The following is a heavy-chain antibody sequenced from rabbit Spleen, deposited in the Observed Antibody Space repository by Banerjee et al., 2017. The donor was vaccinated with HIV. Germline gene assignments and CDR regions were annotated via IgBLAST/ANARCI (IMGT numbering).Heavy chain of an antibody. Sequence: QSLEESGGDLVKPGASLTLTCTASGFSFSSSDYMCWVRQAPGKGLEWISCIAGKAVYASWAKGRFTISKTSSTTVTLQMTSLTAADTATYFCARDLTGVIGWNFKLWGQGTLVTVS. V-gene: IGHV1S40*01. CDR1: GFSFSSSDY. J-gene: IGHJ4*01. CDR3: ARDLTGVIGWNFKL. CDR2: IAGKA. D-gene: IGHD1-1*01.